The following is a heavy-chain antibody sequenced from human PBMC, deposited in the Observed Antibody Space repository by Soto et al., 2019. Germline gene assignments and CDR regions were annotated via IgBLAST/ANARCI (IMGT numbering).Heavy chain of an antibody. V-gene: IGHV1-8*01. CDR1: GYAFTSYD. CDR2: MNPNSGNT. D-gene: IGHD6-19*01. Sequence: ASVKVPCKASGYAFTSYDINWVRQATGQGLEWMGWMNPNSGNTGYAQNFQGRVTMTRDTSINTAYMELSSLRSDDTAVFFCAIISGWYFVGFDIWGQGTMVTVSS. CDR3: AIISGWYFVGFDI. J-gene: IGHJ3*02.